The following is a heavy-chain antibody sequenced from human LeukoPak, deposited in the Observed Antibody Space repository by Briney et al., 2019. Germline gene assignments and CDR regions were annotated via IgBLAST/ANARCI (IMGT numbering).Heavy chain of an antibody. CDR1: GFTFSSYA. V-gene: IGHV3-64*01. D-gene: IGHD5-24*01. CDR3: AREVEMATITRPVGY. Sequence: GGSLRLSCAASGFTFSSYAMHWVRQAPGKGLEYVSAISSNGGSTYYANSVKGRFTISRDNSKNTLYLQMGSLRAEDMAVYYCAREVEMATITRPVGYWGQGTLVTVSS. J-gene: IGHJ4*02. CDR2: ISSNGGST.